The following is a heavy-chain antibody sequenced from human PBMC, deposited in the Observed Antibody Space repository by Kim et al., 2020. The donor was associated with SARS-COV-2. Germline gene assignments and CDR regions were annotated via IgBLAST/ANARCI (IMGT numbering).Heavy chain of an antibody. Sequence: GWSLRLSCAASGFTFSDYYMSWIRQAPGKGLEWVSYISSSSSYTNYADSVKGRFTISRDNAKNSLYLQMNSLRAEDTAVYYCARVGAAHYYGMDVWGQGTTVTVSS. CDR2: ISSSSSYT. D-gene: IGHD6-6*01. V-gene: IGHV3-11*06. CDR1: GFTFSDYY. J-gene: IGHJ6*02. CDR3: ARVGAAHYYGMDV.